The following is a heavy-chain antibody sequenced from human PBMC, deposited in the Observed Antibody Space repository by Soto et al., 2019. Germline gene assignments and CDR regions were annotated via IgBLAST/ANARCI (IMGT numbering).Heavy chain of an antibody. D-gene: IGHD6-19*01. Sequence: QVHLQESGPGLVKPSETLSLTCNVSGGSITNFYWSWIRQPPGKGLEWLGWLLNSGRTNYNPSLRSRVTMSVDTSKNHFSLHLTSVTAADTAVYFCARSPGLGNWFDPWGQGTLVTVSS. V-gene: IGHV4-59*01. CDR3: ARSPGLGNWFDP. J-gene: IGHJ5*02. CDR2: LLNSGRT. CDR1: GGSITNFY.